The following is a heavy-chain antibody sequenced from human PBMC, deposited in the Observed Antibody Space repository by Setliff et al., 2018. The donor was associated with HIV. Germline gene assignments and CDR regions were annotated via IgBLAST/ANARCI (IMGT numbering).Heavy chain of an antibody. V-gene: IGHV3-7*01. J-gene: IGHJ3*02. CDR2: IKQDGSEK. Sequence: GGSLRLSCAGSGFTFEKYWMHWVRQAPGKGLEWVANIKQDGSEKYYVDSVKGRFTISRDNAKNMFYLQMNSVRVEDTAVYYCARPVEIGRHPVAGLRDAFDIWGQGTMVTVSS. CDR1: GFTFEKYW. D-gene: IGHD6-19*01. CDR3: ARPVEIGRHPVAGLRDAFDI.